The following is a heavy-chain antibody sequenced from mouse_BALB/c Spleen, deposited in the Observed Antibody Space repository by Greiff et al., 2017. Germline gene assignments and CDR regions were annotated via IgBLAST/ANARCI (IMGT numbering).Heavy chain of an antibody. J-gene: IGHJ2*01. CDR2: IWAGGST. D-gene: IGHD2-4*01. Sequence: VNVVESGPGLVAPSQSLSITCTVSGFSLTSYGVHWVRQPPGKGLEWLGVIWAGGSTNYNSALMSRLSISKDNSKSQVFLKMNSLQTDDTAMYYCARDRGYDYDLDYWGQGTTLTASS. CDR3: ARDRGYDYDLDY. V-gene: IGHV2-9*02. CDR1: GFSLTSYG.